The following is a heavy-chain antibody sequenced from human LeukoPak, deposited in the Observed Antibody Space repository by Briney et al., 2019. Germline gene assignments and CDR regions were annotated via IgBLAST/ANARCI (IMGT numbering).Heavy chain of an antibody. J-gene: IGHJ5*02. Sequence: PSETLSLTCAVSGGSFSGYYWSWIRQPPGKGLEWIGEINHSGSTNYNPSLKSRVTISVDTSKNQFSLKLSSVTAADTAVYYCARLGPGWPFDPWGQGTLVTVSS. CDR2: INHSGST. D-gene: IGHD1-26*01. V-gene: IGHV4-34*01. CDR1: GGSFSGYY. CDR3: ARLGPGWPFDP.